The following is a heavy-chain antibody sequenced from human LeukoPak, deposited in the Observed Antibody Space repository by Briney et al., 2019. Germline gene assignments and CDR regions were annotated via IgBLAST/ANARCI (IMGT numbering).Heavy chain of an antibody. CDR1: GWSISSYY. CDR2: IYTSGST. J-gene: IGHJ4*02. CDR3: ARDGYLAVDY. V-gene: IGHV4-4*07. Sequence: SETLSLTCTVSGWSISSYYWSWIRRPAGKRLEWIGRIYTSGSTNYNPSLKSRVTMSVDTSKNQFSLKLSSMTAADTAVYYCARDGYLAVDYWGQGTLLTVSS. D-gene: IGHD2-2*03.